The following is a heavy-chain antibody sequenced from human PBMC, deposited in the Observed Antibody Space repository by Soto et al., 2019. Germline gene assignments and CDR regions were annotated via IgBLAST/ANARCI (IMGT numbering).Heavy chain of an antibody. J-gene: IGHJ4*02. Sequence: EGSLRLSCAASGFTFSSYAMSWVRQAPGKGLEWVSAISGSGGSTYYADSVKGRFTISRDNSKNTLYLQMNSLRAEDTAVYYCAKGVAAAGSPYYFDYWGQGTLVTVSS. V-gene: IGHV3-23*01. D-gene: IGHD6-13*01. CDR3: AKGVAAAGSPYYFDY. CDR2: ISGSGGST. CDR1: GFTFSSYA.